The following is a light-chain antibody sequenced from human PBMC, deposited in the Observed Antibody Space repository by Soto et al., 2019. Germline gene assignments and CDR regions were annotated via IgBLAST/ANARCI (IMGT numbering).Light chain of an antibody. Sequence: DIQMTQSPSSLSASVGDRVTITCRASQGISKYLAWYQQQPGKVPKILIYAASTLQSGVPSRFSGSGSGTAFTLTISSLHPEDVATYYCQKYNSAPYTFGQGTKLEIK. V-gene: IGKV1-27*01. CDR2: AAS. CDR3: QKYNSAPYT. CDR1: QGISKY. J-gene: IGKJ2*01.